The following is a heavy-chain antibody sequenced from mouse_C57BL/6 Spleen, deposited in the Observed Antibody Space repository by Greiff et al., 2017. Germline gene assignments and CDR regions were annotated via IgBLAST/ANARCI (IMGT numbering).Heavy chain of an antibody. CDR2: ISYSGST. CDR3: ASGSSWYFGV. CDR1: GYSITSDY. J-gene: IGHJ1*03. D-gene: IGHD1-3*01. Sequence: EVNVVESGPGLAKPSQTLSLTCSVTGYSITSDYWNWIRKFPGNKLEYMGYISYSGSTYYNPSLKSRMSITRDTSKNQYYLQLNSVTTEDTATYYCASGSSWYFGVWGTGTTVTVSS. V-gene: IGHV3-8*01.